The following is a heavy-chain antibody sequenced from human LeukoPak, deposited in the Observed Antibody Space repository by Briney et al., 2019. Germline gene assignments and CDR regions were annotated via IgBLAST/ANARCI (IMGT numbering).Heavy chain of an antibody. CDR1: GGSISSYY. CDR3: ARARGYYYMDV. J-gene: IGHJ6*03. Sequence: PSETLSLTCTVSGGSISSYYWSWIRQPPGKGLEWIGYIYYSGSTNYNPSLKSRVTMSVDTSKNQFSLKLSSVTAADTAVYYCARARGYYYMDVWGKGTTVTVSS. V-gene: IGHV4-59*12. CDR2: IYYSGST.